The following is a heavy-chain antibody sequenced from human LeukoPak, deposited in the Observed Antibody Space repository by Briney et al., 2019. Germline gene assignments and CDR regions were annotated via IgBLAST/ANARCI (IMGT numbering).Heavy chain of an antibody. Sequence: GGSLRLSCAASGFTFSNAWMSWVRQAPGKGLEWVGRIKSKTDGGTTDYAAPVKGRFTISRDDSKNTLCLQMNSLKTEDTAVYYCTTDPYYYDSSGYYYWVDFDYWGQGTLVTVSS. CDR1: GFTFSNAW. CDR3: TTDPYYYDSSGYYYWVDFDY. CDR2: IKSKTDGGTT. D-gene: IGHD3-22*01. V-gene: IGHV3-15*01. J-gene: IGHJ4*02.